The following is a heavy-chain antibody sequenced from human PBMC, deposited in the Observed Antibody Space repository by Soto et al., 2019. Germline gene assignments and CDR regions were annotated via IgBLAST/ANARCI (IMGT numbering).Heavy chain of an antibody. J-gene: IGHJ3*02. CDR3: ARGYSSSGDAFDI. D-gene: IGHD6-6*01. CDR1: GFTVSSNY. V-gene: IGHV3-53*01. Sequence: PGGSLRLSCAASGFTVSSNYMSWVHQAPGKGLEWVSVIYSGGSTYYADSVKGRFTISRDNSKNTLYLQMNSLRAEDTAVYYCARGYSSSGDAFDIWGQGTMVTVSS. CDR2: IYSGGST.